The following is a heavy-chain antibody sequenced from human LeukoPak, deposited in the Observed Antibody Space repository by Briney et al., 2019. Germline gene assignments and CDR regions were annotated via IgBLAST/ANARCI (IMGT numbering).Heavy chain of an antibody. J-gene: IGHJ4*02. V-gene: IGHV4-39*01. CDR3: ARLSLYNTQDY. D-gene: IGHD5-24*01. CDR1: GGSTSSSNYY. Sequence: SETLSLTCTVSGGSTSSSNYYWGWIRQPPGKGLEWIGSIYYSGSTYYNPSLKSRVTISVDTSKNQFSLKLSSVTAADTAVYYCARLSLYNTQDYWGQGTLVTVSS. CDR2: IYYSGST.